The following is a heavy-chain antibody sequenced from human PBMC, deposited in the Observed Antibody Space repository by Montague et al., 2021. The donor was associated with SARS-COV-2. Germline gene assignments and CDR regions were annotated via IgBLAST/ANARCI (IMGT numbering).Heavy chain of an antibody. CDR3: ARVSSSIDCFGMDV. V-gene: IGHV3-7*01. CDR1: GFTFSNYW. J-gene: IGHJ6*02. CDR2: IKNDESEK. Sequence: SLRLSCAASGFTFSNYWMSWARQAPGKGLEWVANIKNDESEKYYVESVKGRFSATLENAKNSLYLQMNSLRVEDTAVYYCARVSSSIDCFGMDVWGQGTTVTVPS. D-gene: IGHD6-13*01.